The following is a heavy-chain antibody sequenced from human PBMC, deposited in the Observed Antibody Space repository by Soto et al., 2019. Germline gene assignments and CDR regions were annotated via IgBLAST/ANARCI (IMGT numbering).Heavy chain of an antibody. V-gene: IGHV1-18*01. CDR1: GYTFTSYG. CDR3: ARARGYCSGGSCNPPSRFDP. CDR2: ISAYNGNT. Sequence: EASVKVSCKASGYTFTSYGISWVRQAPGQGLEWMGWISAYNGNTNYAQKLQGRVTMTTDTSTSTAYMELRSLRSDDTAVYYCARARGYCSGGSCNPPSRFDPWGQGTLVTVS. J-gene: IGHJ5*02. D-gene: IGHD2-15*01.